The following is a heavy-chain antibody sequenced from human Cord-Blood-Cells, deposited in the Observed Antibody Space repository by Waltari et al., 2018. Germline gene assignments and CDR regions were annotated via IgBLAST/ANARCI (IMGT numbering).Heavy chain of an antibody. CDR3: CISSSEYAFDI. CDR2: IIPIFGTA. Sequence: QVQLVQSGAEAKKPGSSVRVSCKASGGTFISCAISWLRQAPGQGLEWMGGIIPIFGTANYAQKFQGRVTITADESTSTAYMELSSLRSEDTAVYYCCISSSEYAFDIWGQGTMVTVSS. D-gene: IGHD6-6*01. V-gene: IGHV1-69*01. J-gene: IGHJ3*02. CDR1: GGTFISCA.